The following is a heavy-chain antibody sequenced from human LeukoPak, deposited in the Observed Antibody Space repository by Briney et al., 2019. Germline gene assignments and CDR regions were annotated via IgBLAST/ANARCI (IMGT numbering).Heavy chain of an antibody. CDR2: ISWNSGST. CDR1: GFTFDDYA. Sequence: PGGSLRLSCVASGFTFDDYAMHWVRQAPGKGLEWVSGISWNSGSTGYADSVKGRFTISRDNAKNSLYMRKSSLRAEDTALYYCARDRKAPVGDGGYVDYWGQGTLVSVSS. D-gene: IGHD5-24*01. V-gene: IGHV3-9*01. CDR3: ARDRKAPVGDGGYVDY. J-gene: IGHJ4*02.